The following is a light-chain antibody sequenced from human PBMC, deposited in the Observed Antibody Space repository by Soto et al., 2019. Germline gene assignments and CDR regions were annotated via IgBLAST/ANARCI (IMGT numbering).Light chain of an antibody. Sequence: DIQMTKTPSALSASVGERVTISCRASQSIASYLNWYQQKPGKAPRLLXFATSNLQSGVPSRFSGSGSGTHFTLSISSLQPEESATYYCQQTRTVPPEWTLGQGTKVDI. CDR3: QQTRTVPPEWT. CDR2: ATS. V-gene: IGKV1-39*01. CDR1: QSIASY. J-gene: IGKJ1*01.